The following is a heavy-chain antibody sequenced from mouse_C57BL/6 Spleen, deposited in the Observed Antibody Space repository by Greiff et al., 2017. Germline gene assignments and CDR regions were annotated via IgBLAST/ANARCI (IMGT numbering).Heavy chain of an antibody. D-gene: IGHD2-4*01. J-gene: IGHJ4*01. V-gene: IGHV5-17*01. CDR1: GFTFSDYG. CDR2: ISSGSSTI. Sequence: EVMLVESGGGLVKPGGSLKLSCAASGFTFSDYGMHWVRQAPEKGLEWVAYISSGSSTIYYADTVKGRYTISRDNAKNTLFLHMTSLRSEDTAMYYCSRPLPYDYDGTRYAMDYWGQGTSVTVSS. CDR3: SRPLPYDYDGTRYAMDY.